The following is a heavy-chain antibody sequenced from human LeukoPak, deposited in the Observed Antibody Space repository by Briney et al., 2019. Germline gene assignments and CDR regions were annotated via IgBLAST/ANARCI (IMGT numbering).Heavy chain of an antibody. D-gene: IGHD2-2*01. CDR2: IYHSGST. J-gene: IGHJ5*02. CDR3: ARHRRIVVVPAAGGLWFDP. V-gene: IGHV4-38-2*01. Sequence: PSETLSLTCAVSGYSISSGYYWGWIRQPPGKGLEWIGSIYHSGSTYYNPSLKSRVTISVDTSKNQFSLKLSSVTAADTAVYYCARHRRIVVVPAAGGLWFDPWGQGTQVTVSS. CDR1: GYSISSGYY.